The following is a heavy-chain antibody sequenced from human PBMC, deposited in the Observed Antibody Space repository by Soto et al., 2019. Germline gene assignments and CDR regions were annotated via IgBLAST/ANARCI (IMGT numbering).Heavy chain of an antibody. CDR3: ASRLTFGGVIVIGAFDI. V-gene: IGHV4-39*01. CDR1: GGSISSSSYY. CDR2: IYYSGST. Sequence: SETLSLTCTVSGGSISSSSYYWGWIRQPPGKGLEWIGSIYYSGSTYYNPSLKSRVTISVGTSKNQFSLKLSSVTAADTAVYYCASRLTFGGVIVIGAFDIWGQGTMVTVSS. J-gene: IGHJ3*02. D-gene: IGHD3-16*02.